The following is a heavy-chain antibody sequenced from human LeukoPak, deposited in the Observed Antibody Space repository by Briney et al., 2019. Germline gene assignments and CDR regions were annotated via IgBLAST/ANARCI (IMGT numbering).Heavy chain of an antibody. V-gene: IGHV3-30*18. D-gene: IGHD1-1*01. CDR3: AKNSEVRTSPGDFDY. J-gene: IGHJ4*02. CDR1: GFTFSSYG. Sequence: AGGSLRLSCAASGFTFSSYGMHWVRQAPGKGLEWVAVISYDGSNKYYADSVKGRFTISRDNSKNTLYLQMNSLRAEDTAVYYCAKNSEVRTSPGDFDYWGQGTLVTVSS. CDR2: ISYDGSNK.